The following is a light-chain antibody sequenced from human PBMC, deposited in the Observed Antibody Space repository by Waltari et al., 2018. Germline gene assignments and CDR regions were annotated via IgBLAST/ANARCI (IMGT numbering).Light chain of an antibody. CDR1: RSDVGGYNS. V-gene: IGLV2-14*01. J-gene: IGLJ3*02. Sequence: QSALTQAASVSGSPGQPITISCTGTRSDVGGYNSASWYQQHPGKATKRIIKEVSNRPAGGINRFSCSKAGNTASLTMSGLQAEDEADYYCNSDASSNTRVFGGGTKLTVL. CDR2: EVS. CDR3: NSDASSNTRV.